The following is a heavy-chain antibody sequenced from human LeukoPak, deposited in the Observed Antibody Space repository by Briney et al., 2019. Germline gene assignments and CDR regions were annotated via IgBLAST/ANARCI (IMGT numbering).Heavy chain of an antibody. CDR3: ARLGRMVTPFDY. D-gene: IGHD5-18*01. J-gene: IGHJ4*02. V-gene: IGHV1-2*02. CDR1: GYTFTGYY. CDR2: INPSSGGT. Sequence: ASVKVSCKASGYTFTGYYIHWVRQAPGQGLEWMGWINPSSGGTNYAQNFQGRVTMTRDTSINTAYMELSRLRSDDTAVYYCARLGRMVTPFDYWGQGTLVTVSS.